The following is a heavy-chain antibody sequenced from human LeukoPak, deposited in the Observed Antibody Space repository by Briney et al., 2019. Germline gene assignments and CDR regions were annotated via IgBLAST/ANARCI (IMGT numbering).Heavy chain of an antibody. D-gene: IGHD7-27*01. CDR3: ARGPPNWGYDY. Sequence: ASVKVSCKASGYTFTSYDFNWVRQATGQRSEWMGWMSPNSGDTGYAQKFQDRVTMTRNTSISTAYMELSSLRSDDTAVHYCARGPPNWGYDYWGPGTLVTVSS. CDR1: GYTFTSYD. CDR2: MSPNSGDT. J-gene: IGHJ4*02. V-gene: IGHV1-8*01.